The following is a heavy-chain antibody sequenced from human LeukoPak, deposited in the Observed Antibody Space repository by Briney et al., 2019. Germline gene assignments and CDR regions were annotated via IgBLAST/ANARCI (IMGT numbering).Heavy chain of an antibody. CDR3: ARLYDSSGLSMYYFDY. J-gene: IGHJ4*02. D-gene: IGHD3-22*01. CDR1: GGSISSYY. Sequence: SETLSLTCTVSGGSISSYYWSWIRQPPGKGLEWIGYISYSGSPNYNPSLKSRVTISVETSKNQFSLKLSSVTAADTAVYYCARLYDSSGLSMYYFDYWGQGTLVTVSS. V-gene: IGHV4-59*01. CDR2: ISYSGSP.